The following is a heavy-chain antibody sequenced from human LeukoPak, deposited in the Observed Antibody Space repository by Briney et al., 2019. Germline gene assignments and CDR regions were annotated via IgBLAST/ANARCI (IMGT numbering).Heavy chain of an antibody. CDR1: GGSISSYY. V-gene: IGHV4-59*01. Sequence: PSETLSLTCTVSGGSISSYYWSWIRQPPGKGLEWIGYIYYSGSTTYNPSLKSRVTISVDTSKNQFSLKLGSVTAADTAVYYCARGWSSGWYRNDYWGQGTLVTVSS. J-gene: IGHJ4*02. CDR3: ARGWSSGWYRNDY. D-gene: IGHD6-19*01. CDR2: IYYSGST.